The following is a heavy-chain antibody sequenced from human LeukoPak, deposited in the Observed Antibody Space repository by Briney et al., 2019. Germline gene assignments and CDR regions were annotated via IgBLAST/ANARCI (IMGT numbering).Heavy chain of an antibody. CDR2: MNPNSGNT. CDR3: ARGGHIADNNWFDP. Sequence: ASVKVSCKASGYTFTSYDINWVRQATGQGLEWMGWMNPNSGNTGYAQKFQGRVTMTRNTSISTAYMELSSLRSEDTAVYYCARGGHIADNNWFDPWGQGTLVTVSS. V-gene: IGHV1-8*01. D-gene: IGHD6-13*01. J-gene: IGHJ5*02. CDR1: GYTFTSYD.